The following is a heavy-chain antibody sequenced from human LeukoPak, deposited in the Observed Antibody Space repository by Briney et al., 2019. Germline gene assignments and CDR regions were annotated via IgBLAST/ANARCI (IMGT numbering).Heavy chain of an antibody. J-gene: IGHJ5*02. D-gene: IGHD6-19*01. V-gene: IGHV1-18*01. CDR3: ARRPREAVHGNWFDP. Sequence: ASVKVSSKASGYTFTSYGISWVRQAPGQGLEWMGWISAYNGNTNYAQKLQGRVTMTTDTSTSTAYMELRSLRSDDTAVYYCARRPREAVHGNWFDPWGQGTLVTVSS. CDR1: GYTFTSYG. CDR2: ISAYNGNT.